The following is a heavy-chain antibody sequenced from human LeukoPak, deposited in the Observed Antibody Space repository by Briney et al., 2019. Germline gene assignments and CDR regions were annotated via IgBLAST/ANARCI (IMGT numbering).Heavy chain of an antibody. V-gene: IGHV4-59*01. Sequence: SETLSLTCTVSGDSISSYYWSWIRQPPGKGLEWIGYIYYSGSTNYNPSLKSRVTISVDTSKNQFSLKLSSVTAADTAVYYCARAELDGWFDPWGQGTLVTVSS. D-gene: IGHD1-1*01. CDR3: ARAELDGWFDP. J-gene: IGHJ5*02. CDR2: IYYSGST. CDR1: GDSISSYY.